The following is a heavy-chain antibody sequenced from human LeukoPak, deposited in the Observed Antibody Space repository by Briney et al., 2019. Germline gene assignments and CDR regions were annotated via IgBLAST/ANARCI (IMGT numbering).Heavy chain of an antibody. Sequence: GGSLRLSCAASGFAFSSYGVHWVRQAPGKGLEWVAVISYDGSTEYYIDSVKGRFTISRDNSMNTLYLQMNSLRAEDTAVYYCAKETYSTSWQLDSWGQGTLVTVSS. CDR1: GFAFSSYG. CDR2: ISYDGSTE. J-gene: IGHJ4*02. D-gene: IGHD2-2*01. V-gene: IGHV3-30*18. CDR3: AKETYSTSWQLDS.